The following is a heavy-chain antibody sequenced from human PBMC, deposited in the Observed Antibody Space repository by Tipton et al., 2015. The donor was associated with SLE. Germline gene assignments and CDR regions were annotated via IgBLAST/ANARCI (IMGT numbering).Heavy chain of an antibody. J-gene: IGHJ2*01. Sequence: TLSLTCTVSGGSISSGSYYWSWIRQPAGKGLEWIGRIYTSGSTNYNPSLKSRVTISVDTSKNHFSLKLSSVTAADTAVYYCARHQRSPHIVVVIDCYFDLWGRGTLVTVSS. V-gene: IGHV4-61*02. CDR3: ARHQRSPHIVVVIDCYFDL. D-gene: IGHD2-21*01. CDR1: GGSISSGSYY. CDR2: IYTSGST.